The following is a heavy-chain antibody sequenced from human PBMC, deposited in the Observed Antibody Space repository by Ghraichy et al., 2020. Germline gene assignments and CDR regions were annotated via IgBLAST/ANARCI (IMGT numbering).Heavy chain of an antibody. CDR2: ISPYNRNR. D-gene: IGHD5-12*01. Sequence: ASVKVSCKASGYSFTTYYISWVRQAPGKGLEWVGWISPYNRNRNYAQKFRDRVNMTTDTSTNTAYMELRSLTSDDTAVYYCAKGFQMWLDLWGQGTLVTVSS. J-gene: IGHJ5*02. V-gene: IGHV1-18*01. CDR1: GYSFTTYY. CDR3: AKGFQMWLDL.